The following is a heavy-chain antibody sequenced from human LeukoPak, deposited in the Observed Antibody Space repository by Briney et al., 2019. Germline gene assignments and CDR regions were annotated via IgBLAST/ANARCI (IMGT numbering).Heavy chain of an antibody. CDR1: GYTFSTYT. V-gene: IGHV3-21*01. CDR2: ISSSSTYI. Sequence: GGSLRLSCAASGYTFSTYTMNWVRQAPGKGLEWVSSISSSSTYIYYADSVKGRFTISRDNAKNSLYLQMNSLRAEDTAVYYCARDEVYGEQYYFDYWGQGTLVTVSS. CDR3: ARDEVYGEQYYFDY. J-gene: IGHJ4*02. D-gene: IGHD4/OR15-4a*01.